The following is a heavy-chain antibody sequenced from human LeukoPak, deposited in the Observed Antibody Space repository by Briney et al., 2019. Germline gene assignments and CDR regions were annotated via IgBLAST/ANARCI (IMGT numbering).Heavy chain of an antibody. Sequence: KPGGSLRLSCAASGFTFSAYSINWVRQAPGRGLESVSSISSSGTYIYYADSVKGRFTISRDNAKNSLSLQMNSLRAEDTAVYYCARDFRYSGSYHHWFDPWGQGTLVTVSS. D-gene: IGHD1-26*01. CDR1: GFTFSAYS. V-gene: IGHV3-21*01. CDR3: ARDFRYSGSYHHWFDP. CDR2: ISSSGTYI. J-gene: IGHJ5*02.